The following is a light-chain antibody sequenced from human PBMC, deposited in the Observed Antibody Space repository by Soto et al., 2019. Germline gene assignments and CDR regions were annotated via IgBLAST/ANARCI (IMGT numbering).Light chain of an antibody. CDR2: KAS. CDR3: QQYNSYPLT. V-gene: IGKV1-5*03. Sequence: DIPMTQSPSTLSASVGDRVTITCRASQSISSWLAWYQQKPGKAPNLQIYKASSLESGVPSRFSGSGSGTEFTLTISSLQPDDFATYYCQQYNSYPLTFGGVTKVEIK. J-gene: IGKJ4*01. CDR1: QSISSW.